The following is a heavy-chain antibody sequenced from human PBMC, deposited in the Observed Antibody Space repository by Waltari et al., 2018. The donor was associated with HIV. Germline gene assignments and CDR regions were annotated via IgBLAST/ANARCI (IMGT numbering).Heavy chain of an antibody. CDR1: GGSISSGSYY. D-gene: IGHD2-15*01. CDR2: ISYSGTT. CDR3: VRQGYCSGGTCYRWFDP. Sequence: QLQLQESGPGLVKPSETLSLTCTVSGGSISSGSYYWAWIRQPPGQGLEWIGRISYSGTTYYNTSRTSRVAVSVDTSKNQFSLRLTSVTAADTAVYYCVRQGYCSGGTCYRWFDPWGQGTLVTVSS. J-gene: IGHJ5*02. V-gene: IGHV4-39*01.